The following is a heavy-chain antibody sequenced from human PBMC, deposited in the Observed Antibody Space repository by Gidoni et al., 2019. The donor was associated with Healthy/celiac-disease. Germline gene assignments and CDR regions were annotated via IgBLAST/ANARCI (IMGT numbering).Heavy chain of an antibody. Sequence: QVQLQESGPGLVKPSETLSLTCTVSGGSISSYYWSWIRQPPGKGLEWIGYIYYSGSTNYNPSLKSRVTISVDTSKNQFSLKLSSVTAADTAVYYCARLGRDGYNRDKTDFDYWGQGTLVTVSS. CDR3: ARLGRDGYNRDKTDFDY. D-gene: IGHD5-12*01. CDR2: IYYSGST. V-gene: IGHV4-59*01. CDR1: GGSISSYY. J-gene: IGHJ4*02.